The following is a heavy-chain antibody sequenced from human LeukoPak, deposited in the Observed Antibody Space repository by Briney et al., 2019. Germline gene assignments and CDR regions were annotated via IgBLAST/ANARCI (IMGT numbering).Heavy chain of an antibody. CDR2: INHSGST. CDR3: ARVAITIFGVVIISVRRFDY. CDR1: GGSFSDYY. Sequence: KPSETLSLTCAVYGGSFSDYYWSWIRQPPGKGLEWIGEINHSGSTNYNPSLKSRVTISVDTSKNQFSLKLSSVTAADTAVYYCARVAITIFGVVIISVRRFDYWGQGTLVTVSS. V-gene: IGHV4-34*01. D-gene: IGHD3-3*01. J-gene: IGHJ4*02.